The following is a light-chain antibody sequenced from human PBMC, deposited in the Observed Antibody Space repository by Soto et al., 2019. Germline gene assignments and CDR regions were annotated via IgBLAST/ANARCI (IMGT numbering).Light chain of an antibody. CDR3: GTWDSSLSAGV. J-gene: IGLJ3*02. CDR2: DKN. CDR1: SSNVGNNY. V-gene: IGLV1-51*01. Sequence: QSVLTQPPSVSAAPGQTVTISCSGSSSNVGNNYVSWYQQHPGPAPKLIIFDKNKRPSGIPDRFSGSKSGTSATLGITGLQTGDEADDYCGTWDSSLSAGVFGGGTKVTVL.